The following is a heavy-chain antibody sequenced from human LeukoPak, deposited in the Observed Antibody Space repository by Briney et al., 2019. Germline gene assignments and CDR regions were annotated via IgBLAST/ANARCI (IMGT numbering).Heavy chain of an antibody. J-gene: IGHJ4*02. CDR1: GFTFSSYA. D-gene: IGHD3-22*01. CDR3: AKSEFTMIVVAIR. Sequence: HPGGSLRLSCAASGFTFSSYAMSWVRQAPGKGLEWVSAISGSGGSTYYADCVKGRFTISRDNSKNTLYLQMNSLRAEDTAVYYCAKSEFTMIVVAIRWGQGTLVTVSS. CDR2: ISGSGGST. V-gene: IGHV3-23*01.